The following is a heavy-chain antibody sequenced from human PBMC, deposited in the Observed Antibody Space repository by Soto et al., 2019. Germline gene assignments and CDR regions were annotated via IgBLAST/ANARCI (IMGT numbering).Heavy chain of an antibody. CDR2: INHSGST. V-gene: IGHV4-34*01. CDR3: ARSLPVVRRWLQLTRIHDAFDI. D-gene: IGHD5-12*01. Sequence: SETLSLTCAVYGGSFSGYYWSWIRQPPGKGLEWIGEINHSGSTNYNPSLKSRVTISVDTSKNQFSLKLSSVTAADTAVYYCARSLPVVRRWLQLTRIHDAFDIWGQGTMVTVSS. CDR1: GGSFSGYY. J-gene: IGHJ3*02.